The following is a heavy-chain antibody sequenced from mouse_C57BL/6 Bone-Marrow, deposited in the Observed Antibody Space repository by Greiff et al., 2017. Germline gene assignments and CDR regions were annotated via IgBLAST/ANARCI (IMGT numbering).Heavy chain of an antibody. J-gene: IGHJ2*01. CDR3: SRGYYGSSPYYCDY. D-gene: IGHD1-1*01. Sequence: EVQLQQSGPELVKPGASVKISCKASGYTFTDYYLNWVKQSHGKSLEWIGDINPNNGGTSYNQKFKGKATLTVDKSSSTAYIELRSLTSEDSAVYYCSRGYYGSSPYYCDYWGQGTTLTVSS. CDR2: INPNNGGT. V-gene: IGHV1-26*01. CDR1: GYTFTDYY.